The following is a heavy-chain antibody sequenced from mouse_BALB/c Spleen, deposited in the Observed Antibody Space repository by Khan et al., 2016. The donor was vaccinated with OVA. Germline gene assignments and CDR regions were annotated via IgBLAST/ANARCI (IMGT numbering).Heavy chain of an antibody. CDR2: IWSGGST. CDR3: ARNYDYDEGLTY. J-gene: IGHJ3*01. Sequence: VELVESGPGLVQPSQSLSITCTVSGFSLTNYGVHWVRQSPGKGLEWLGLIWSGGSTDYNAAFISRLSISKDNSKSQDFFKMNSLQANDTAIYYCARNYDYDEGLTYWGQGTLVTVSA. V-gene: IGHV2-2*02. CDR1: GFSLTNYG. D-gene: IGHD2-4*01.